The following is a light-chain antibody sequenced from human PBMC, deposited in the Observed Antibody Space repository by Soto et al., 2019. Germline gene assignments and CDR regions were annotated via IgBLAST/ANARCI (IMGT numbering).Light chain of an antibody. CDR1: QSVSSSH. J-gene: IGKJ1*01. CDR2: GAS. Sequence: LSQSPGTLSLSPGERVTLSCRASQSVSSSHLAWYQQKPGQAPRLLIYGASNRATGIPDRFSGSGSGTDFTLTISRLEPEDFAVYYCQQYGSSGTFGQGTKVAIK. CDR3: QQYGSSGT. V-gene: IGKV3-20*01.